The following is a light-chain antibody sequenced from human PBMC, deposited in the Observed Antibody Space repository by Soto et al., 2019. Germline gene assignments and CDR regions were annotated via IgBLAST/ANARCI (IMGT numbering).Light chain of an antibody. CDR2: AAS. V-gene: IGKV1-39*01. J-gene: IGKJ1*01. Sequence: DIQMTQFPSTLSASVGDRVTITCRASQSISSWLAWYQQKPGKAPKLLIYAASSLQSGVPSRFSGSGSGTDFTLTISSLQPEDFATYYCPQSYSTPRTSGQGTKVDIK. CDR3: PQSYSTPRT. CDR1: QSISSW.